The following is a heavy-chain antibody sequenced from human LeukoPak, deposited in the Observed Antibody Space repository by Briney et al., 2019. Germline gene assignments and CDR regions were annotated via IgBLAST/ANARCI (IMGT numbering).Heavy chain of an antibody. D-gene: IGHD6-13*01. CDR3: ARAASSWSFDY. Sequence: ASVKVSCKASGYTFSSYGVTWVRQAPGQGLEWVGWISAYNGNTRYAQKLQDRVTMTTDTSTSTAYMELRSLSSDDTAVYYCARAASSWSFDYWGQGTLVTVSS. V-gene: IGHV1-18*04. J-gene: IGHJ4*02. CDR1: GYTFSSYG. CDR2: ISAYNGNT.